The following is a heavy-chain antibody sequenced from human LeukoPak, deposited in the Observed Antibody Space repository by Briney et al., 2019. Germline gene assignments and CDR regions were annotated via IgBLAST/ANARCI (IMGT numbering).Heavy chain of an antibody. D-gene: IGHD5-18*01. CDR2: INWNGGST. CDR3: ARLDTAMVDY. J-gene: IGHJ4*02. V-gene: IGHV3-20*04. CDR1: GFTVSSNY. Sequence: GGSLRLCCAASGFTVSSNYMSWVRQAPGKGLEWVSGINWNGGSTGYADSVKGRFTISRDNAKKSLYLQMNSLRAEDTALYYCARLDTAMVDYWGQGTLVTVSS.